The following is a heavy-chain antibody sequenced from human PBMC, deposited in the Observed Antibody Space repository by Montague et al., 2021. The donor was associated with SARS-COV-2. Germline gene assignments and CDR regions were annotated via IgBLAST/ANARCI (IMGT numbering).Heavy chain of an antibody. Sequence: SETLSLTCTVSGDSISGYYWTWIRQAPEKGLEWIGYIYHTGSTNYNPSFKGRVIISVDTSTNQLSLRLTSVSAADSAKYFCARHRRFGVPVVGGDYFDHWGQGTQVTVSS. CDR3: ARHRRFGVPVVGGDYFDH. V-gene: IGHV4-59*08. J-gene: IGHJ4*02. CDR1: GDSISGYY. D-gene: IGHD2-15*01. CDR2: IYHTGST.